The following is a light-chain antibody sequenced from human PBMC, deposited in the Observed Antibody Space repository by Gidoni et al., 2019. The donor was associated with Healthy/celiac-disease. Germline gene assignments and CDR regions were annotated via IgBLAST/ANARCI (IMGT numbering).Light chain of an antibody. CDR2: GAS. CDR3: QQYGSSPPWT. CDR1: QIVSSSY. V-gene: IGKV3-20*01. Sequence: DTVFTHSPVTLSLSPGDRAPLTCRACQIVSSSYLAWSQHKPGQAPRLLIYGASSRATGIPDRVSCSGSGTDFTLTLSRLEPEAFAVYYCQQYGSSPPWTFGQGTKVEIK. J-gene: IGKJ1*01.